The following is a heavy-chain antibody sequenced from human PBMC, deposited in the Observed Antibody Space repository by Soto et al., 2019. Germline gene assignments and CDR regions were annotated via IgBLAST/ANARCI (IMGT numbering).Heavy chain of an antibody. D-gene: IGHD3-10*01. Sequence: VSLRLSCAASGFPFSSYAMTGVRQAPGKGLEWVSLISGSGGSTYYADSVKGRFTISRDNSRDTLYLQMNSLRAEDTAVYYCAKVHGSGSYNNFPDYWGQGTLVTVSS. CDR2: ISGSGGST. V-gene: IGHV3-23*01. J-gene: IGHJ4*02. CDR3: AKVHGSGSYNNFPDY. CDR1: GFPFSSYA.